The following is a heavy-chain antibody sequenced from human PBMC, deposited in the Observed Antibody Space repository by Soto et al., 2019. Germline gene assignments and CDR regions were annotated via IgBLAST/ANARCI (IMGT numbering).Heavy chain of an antibody. Sequence: TLSLTCTVSGGSISSGGYYWSWIRQHPGKGLEWIGYIYYSGSTYYNPSLKSRVTISVDTSKNQFSLKLSSVTAADTAVYYCARGAYYGSGSYRFDPWGQGTLVTVSS. CDR3: ARGAYYGSGSYRFDP. V-gene: IGHV4-31*03. D-gene: IGHD3-10*01. CDR1: GGSISSGGYY. CDR2: IYYSGST. J-gene: IGHJ5*02.